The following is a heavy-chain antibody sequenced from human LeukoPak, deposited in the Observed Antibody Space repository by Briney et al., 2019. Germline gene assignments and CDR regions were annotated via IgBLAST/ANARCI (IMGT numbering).Heavy chain of an antibody. J-gene: IGHJ4*02. D-gene: IGHD3-22*01. CDR2: INPNSGGT. CDR3: ARSYDSSGYSDY. V-gene: IGHV1-2*02. CDR1: GYTFTGYY. Sequence: ASVKVSCKPSGYTFTGYYMHWVRQAPGQGLEWMGWINPNSGGTNYAQKFQGRVTMTRDTSISTAYMELSRLRSDDTAVYYCARSYDSSGYSDYWGQGTLVTVSS.